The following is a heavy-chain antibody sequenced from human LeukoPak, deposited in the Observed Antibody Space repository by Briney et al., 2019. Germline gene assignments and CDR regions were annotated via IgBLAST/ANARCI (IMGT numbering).Heavy chain of an antibody. J-gene: IGHJ4*02. CDR1: GGTFNSYA. V-gene: IGHV1-69*05. CDR2: IIPIFGTA. Sequence: GASVKVSCKASGGTFNSYAISWVRQAPGQGLEWMGGIIPIFGTANYAQKLQGRVTITTDESTSTAYMELSSLRSEDTAVYYCARGVSSSNLGYWGQGTLVTVSS. D-gene: IGHD6-6*01. CDR3: ARGVSSSNLGY.